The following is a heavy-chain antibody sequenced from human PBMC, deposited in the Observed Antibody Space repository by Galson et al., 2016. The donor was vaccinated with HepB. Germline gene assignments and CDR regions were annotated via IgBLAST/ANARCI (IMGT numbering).Heavy chain of an antibody. D-gene: IGHD5-24*01. CDR1: GFTVSNNY. CDR2: IYSGGST. V-gene: IGHV3-53*01. J-gene: IGHJ6*02. Sequence: LRLSCAASGFTVSNNYMSWVRQAPGKGPEWVSVIYSGGSTYYADSVKGRFTISRDNSKNTLYLQMNSLRAEDTAVYYCARDPMATRYYYYGMDVWGQGTTVTVSS. CDR3: ARDPMATRYYYYGMDV.